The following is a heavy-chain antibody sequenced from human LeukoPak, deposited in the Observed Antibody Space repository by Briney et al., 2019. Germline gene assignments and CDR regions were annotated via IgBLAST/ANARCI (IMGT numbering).Heavy chain of an antibody. Sequence: ASVKVSCKASGYTFTSYGISWVRQAPGQGLEWMGWISAYNGNTNYAQKLQGRVTMTTDTSTSTAYMELRSLRSDDTAVYYCARDYDILTGYYKRHYFDYWGQGTLVTVSS. CDR1: GYTFTSYG. CDR2: ISAYNGNT. CDR3: ARDYDILTGYYKRHYFDY. D-gene: IGHD3-9*01. V-gene: IGHV1-18*01. J-gene: IGHJ4*02.